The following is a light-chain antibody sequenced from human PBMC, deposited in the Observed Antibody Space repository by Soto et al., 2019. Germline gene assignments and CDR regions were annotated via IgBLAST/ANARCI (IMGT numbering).Light chain of an antibody. J-gene: IGKJ1*01. CDR1: QSVSNNY. V-gene: IGKV3-20*01. CDR2: GAS. Sequence: EIVLTQSPGTLSLSPGERATLSCRASQSVSNNYLAWYQQKPGQAPRLLIYGASNRATGIPGRFSCSGSGTDFTLTISRLEPEDFAVYYCQQYGSSGTFGPGTKVDIK. CDR3: QQYGSSGT.